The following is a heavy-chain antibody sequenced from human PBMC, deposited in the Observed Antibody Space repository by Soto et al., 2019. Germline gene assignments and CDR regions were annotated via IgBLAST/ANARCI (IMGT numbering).Heavy chain of an antibody. J-gene: IGHJ5*01. CDR3: ARDRCYDGTCYSASDS. Sequence: GSLRLSCAASVFSFSTYNMDWVRQARGKGPEWVAYISTTSVTIYYADSVKGRFTISRDNDRNSLYPEMNSLRAEDTAVYYCARDRCYDGTCYSASDSWGQGTLVTVSS. V-gene: IGHV3-48*01. D-gene: IGHD2-15*01. CDR1: VFSFSTYN. CDR2: ISTTSVTI.